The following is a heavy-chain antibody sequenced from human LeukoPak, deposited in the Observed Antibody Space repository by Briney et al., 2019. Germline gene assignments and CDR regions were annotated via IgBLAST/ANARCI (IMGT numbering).Heavy chain of an antibody. V-gene: IGHV4-34*01. D-gene: IGHD2-8*01. Sequence: PSETLSLTCAVYGGSFSGYYWSWIRQPPGKGLEWIGEINHSGSTNYNPSLKSRVTISVDTSKNQFSLKLSSVTAADTAVYYCARGRLYGVDYWGQGTLVTVSS. CDR3: ARGRLYGVDY. CDR1: GGSFSGYY. CDR2: INHSGST. J-gene: IGHJ4*02.